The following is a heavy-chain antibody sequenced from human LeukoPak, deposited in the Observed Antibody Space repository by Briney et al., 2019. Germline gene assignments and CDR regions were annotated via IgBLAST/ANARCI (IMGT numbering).Heavy chain of an antibody. V-gene: IGHV3-74*01. CDR2: INSDGSST. CDR3: AKEIQLRGYSGYVGHHYYGMDV. J-gene: IGHJ6*02. Sequence: GGSLRLSCAASGXTFSSYWMHWVRQAPGKGLVWVSDINSDGSSTSYADSVKGRFTISRDNAKNTLYLQMNSLRAEDTAVYYCAKEIQLRGYSGYVGHHYYGMDVWGQGTTVTVSS. CDR1: GXTFSSYW. D-gene: IGHD5-12*01.